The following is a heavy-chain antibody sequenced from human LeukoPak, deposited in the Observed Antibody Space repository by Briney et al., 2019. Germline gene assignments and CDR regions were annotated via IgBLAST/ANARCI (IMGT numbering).Heavy chain of an antibody. CDR2: INPNSGDT. CDR3: VRVLPSTG. Sequence: ASVKVSCKASGYTFTGYYIHWVRQAPGQGLEWMGWINPNSGDTNYAQKFQGRVTMTRDTSITTAYKELTRLRSDDTAVYYCVRVLPSTGWGQGTLVTVSS. J-gene: IGHJ4*02. V-gene: IGHV1-2*02. CDR1: GYTFTGYY.